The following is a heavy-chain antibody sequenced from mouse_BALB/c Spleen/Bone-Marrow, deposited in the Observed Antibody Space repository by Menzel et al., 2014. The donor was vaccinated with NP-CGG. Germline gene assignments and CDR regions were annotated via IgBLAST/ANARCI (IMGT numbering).Heavy chain of an antibody. J-gene: IGHJ4*01. CDR2: IDPANGNT. V-gene: IGHV14-3*02. CDR3: ARWEYYAMDY. D-gene: IGHD4-1*01. CDR1: GFNIKDTY. Sequence: VQLKQSGAEPVKPGASVKLSCTASGFNIKDTYMHWVKQRPEQGLEWIGRIDPANGNTKYDPKFQGKATITADTSSNTAYLQLSSLTSEDTAVYYCARWEYYAMDYWGRGTSVTVSS.